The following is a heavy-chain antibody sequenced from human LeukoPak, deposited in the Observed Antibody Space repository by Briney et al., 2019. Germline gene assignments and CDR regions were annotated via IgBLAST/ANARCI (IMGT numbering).Heavy chain of an antibody. V-gene: IGHV1-18*01. D-gene: IGHD3-22*01. CDR2: ISAYNGNT. Sequence: ASVKVSCKASGYTFISYGIISVRQAPGQGLEWMGWISAYNGNTNYAQKLQGRVTMTTDTSTSTAYMELRSLRSDDTAVYYRARDKSYYYDSSFAFDIWGQGTMVTVSS. CDR1: GYTFISYG. J-gene: IGHJ3*02. CDR3: ARDKSYYYDSSFAFDI.